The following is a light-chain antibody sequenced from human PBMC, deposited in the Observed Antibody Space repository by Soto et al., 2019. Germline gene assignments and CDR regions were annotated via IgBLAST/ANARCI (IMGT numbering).Light chain of an antibody. CDR2: GAS. V-gene: IGKV3-20*01. CDR3: QQYGSSPWT. CDR1: QSVSRSY. Sequence: ESVLTQSPGTLSLSPGERATLSCRASQSVSRSYLAWYQQKPGQAPRPLIYGASSRAIGIPDRFSGSGSGTDFTLTISRLEPEDFAVYYCQQYGSSPWTFGQGTKVEIK. J-gene: IGKJ1*01.